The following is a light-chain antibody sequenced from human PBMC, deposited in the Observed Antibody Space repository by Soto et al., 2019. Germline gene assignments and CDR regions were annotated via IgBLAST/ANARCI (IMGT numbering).Light chain of an antibody. V-gene: IGLV2-14*01. J-gene: IGLJ1*01. CDR1: SSDVGGYNY. Sequence: TALTQPASVSGSSGPSITISCTGTSSDVGGYNYVSWYQQHPGKAPKLMIYDVSDRPSGVSNRFSGSKSGNTASLTISGLQAEDEADYYCSSYTSSSTYVFGTGTKVTVL. CDR3: SSYTSSSTYV. CDR2: DVS.